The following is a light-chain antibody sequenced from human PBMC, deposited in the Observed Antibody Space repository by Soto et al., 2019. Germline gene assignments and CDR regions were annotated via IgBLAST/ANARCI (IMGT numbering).Light chain of an antibody. Sequence: EIVLTQSPGTLSLSPGERATLSCSASQSVSSSSLAWYQQKPGQAPRLLIYGASSRATGIPDRFSGSVSGTDFTLTISRLEPEDFAVFYCQQYGSSPYTFGQGTKLEIK. CDR3: QQYGSSPYT. V-gene: IGKV3-20*01. CDR2: GAS. J-gene: IGKJ2*01. CDR1: QSVSSSS.